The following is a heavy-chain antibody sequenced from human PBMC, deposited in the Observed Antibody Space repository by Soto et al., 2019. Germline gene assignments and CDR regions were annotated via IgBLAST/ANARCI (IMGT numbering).Heavy chain of an antibody. Sequence: ASVKVSCKASGYTFTSYAMHWVRQAPGQRLEWMGWINAGNGNTKYSQKFQGRVTITRDTSASTAHMELSSLRSEDTAVYYCARARSATTSYYYYYYGMDVWGQGTTGTVS. V-gene: IGHV1-3*01. D-gene: IGHD5-12*01. CDR3: ARARSATTSYYYYYYGMDV. CDR1: GYTFTSYA. CDR2: INAGNGNT. J-gene: IGHJ6*02.